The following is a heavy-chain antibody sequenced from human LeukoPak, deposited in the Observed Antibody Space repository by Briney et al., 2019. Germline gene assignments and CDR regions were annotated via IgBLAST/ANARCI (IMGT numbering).Heavy chain of an antibody. D-gene: IGHD2-15*01. CDR3: AKDRWKCSGGSCSAFPPPSTLDY. J-gene: IGHJ4*02. V-gene: IGHV3-43D*03. CDR1: GFTFDDYA. Sequence: GGSLRLSCAASGFTFDDYAMHWVRQAPGKGLEWVSLISWDAGSTYYADSVKGRFTISRDNSKNSLYLQMNSLRADDTALYYCAKDRWKCSGGSCSAFPPPSTLDYWGQGTLVTVSS. CDR2: ISWDAGST.